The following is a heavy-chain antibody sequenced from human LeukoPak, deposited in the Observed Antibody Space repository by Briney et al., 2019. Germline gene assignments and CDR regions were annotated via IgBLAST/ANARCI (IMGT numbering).Heavy chain of an antibody. D-gene: IGHD3-22*01. V-gene: IGHV1-2*04. CDR2: INPNSGGT. CDR3: AREGWLYYDSSGYYFDY. Sequence: ASVKVSCKASGYTFTNYYMHWVRQAPGQGLEWMGWINPNSGGTNYAQKFQGWVTMTRDTSISTAYMELSRLRSDDTAVYYCAREGWLYYDSSGYYFDYWGQGTLVTVSS. CDR1: GYTFTNYY. J-gene: IGHJ4*02.